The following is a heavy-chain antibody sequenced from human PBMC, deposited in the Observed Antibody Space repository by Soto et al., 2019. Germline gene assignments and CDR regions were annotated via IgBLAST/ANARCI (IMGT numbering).Heavy chain of an antibody. Sequence: GASVKVSCKASGYTFTNFGISWVRQAPGQGLEWMGWISAYNGNTNYAQNFQGRVTMTTDTSTSTAYMELRSLRSDDTAVYYCAKRAWGYFYFDYWGQGTLVTVSS. CDR2: ISAYNGNT. CDR1: GYTFTNFG. CDR3: AKRAWGYFYFDY. V-gene: IGHV1-18*01. D-gene: IGHD1-26*01. J-gene: IGHJ4*02.